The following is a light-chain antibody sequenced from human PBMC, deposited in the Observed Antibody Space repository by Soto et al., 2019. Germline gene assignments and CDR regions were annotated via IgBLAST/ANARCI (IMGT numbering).Light chain of an antibody. CDR2: GAS. CDR1: QSVSGSY. Sequence: EIVLTQSPGTLSLSPGERATLSCRASQSVSGSYLAWYQQKPGQAPRLLIFGASSRATGIPDRFSGSGSGTVFTLTISRLEPEDFAIYYCQQYGNSRTFGQGTKVEIK. V-gene: IGKV3-20*01. CDR3: QQYGNSRT. J-gene: IGKJ1*01.